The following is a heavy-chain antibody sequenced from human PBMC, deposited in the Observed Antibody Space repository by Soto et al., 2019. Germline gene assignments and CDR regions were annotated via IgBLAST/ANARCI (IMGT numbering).Heavy chain of an antibody. J-gene: IGHJ4*02. CDR3: TTDEITLRC. CDR2: IKSKTDGGKT. V-gene: IGHV3-15*01. D-gene: IGHD3-16*01. CDR1: GFSFSNAW. Sequence: DVQLVESGGGLVKPGGSLRLSCAASGFSFSNAWMSWVRQAPGKGLEWVGRIKSKTDGGKTDYAAPVEGRFTISRDDSKNTLYLQMNSLKTEDTAVYYCTTDEITLRCWGQGTLVTVSS.